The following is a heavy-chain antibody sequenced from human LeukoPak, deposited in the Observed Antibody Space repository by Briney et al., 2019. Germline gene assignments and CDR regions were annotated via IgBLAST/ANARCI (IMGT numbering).Heavy chain of an antibody. CDR3: ARDYAVGGYRRKYYFDY. D-gene: IGHD3-22*01. CDR1: GFTFSSYG. V-gene: IGHV3-23*01. Sequence: GGSLRLSCAASGFTFSSYGMSWVRQAPGKGLEWVSAISGSGGSTYYADSVKGRFTISRDNAKNSLYLQMNSLRAEDTAVYYCARDYAVGGYRRKYYFDYWGQGTLVTVSS. J-gene: IGHJ4*02. CDR2: ISGSGGST.